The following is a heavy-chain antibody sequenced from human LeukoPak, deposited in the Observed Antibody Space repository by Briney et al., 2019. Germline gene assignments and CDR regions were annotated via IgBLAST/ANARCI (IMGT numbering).Heavy chain of an antibody. CDR3: ASAIVATIQGNDY. CDR1: GFTFSSYS. V-gene: IGHV3-21*01. J-gene: IGHJ4*02. Sequence: GGSLRLSCAASGFTFSSYSMNWVRQAPGKGLEWVSSISSSSSYIYYADSVKGRFTISRDNAKNSLYLQMNSLRAEDTAVYYCASAIVATIQGNDYWGQGTLVTVSP. CDR2: ISSSSSYI. D-gene: IGHD5-12*01.